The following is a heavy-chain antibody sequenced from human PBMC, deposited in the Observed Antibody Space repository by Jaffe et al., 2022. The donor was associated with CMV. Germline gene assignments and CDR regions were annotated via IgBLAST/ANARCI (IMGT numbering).Heavy chain of an antibody. Sequence: QVQLQESGPGLVKPSETLSLTCTVSGGSISSYYWSWIRQPPGKGLEWIGYIYYSGSTNYNPSLKSRVTISVDTSKNQFSLKLSSVTAADTAVYYCARVSGDGGGYYYYYYMDVWGKGTTVTVSS. CDR1: GGSISSYY. CDR2: IYYSGST. D-gene: IGHD3-16*01. J-gene: IGHJ6*03. V-gene: IGHV4-59*01. CDR3: ARVSGDGGGYYYYYYMDV.